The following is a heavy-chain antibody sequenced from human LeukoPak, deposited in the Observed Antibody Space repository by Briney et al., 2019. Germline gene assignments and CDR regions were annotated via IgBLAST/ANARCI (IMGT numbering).Heavy chain of an antibody. Sequence: PGGSLRLSCSASGLTFSAVHMHWVRQAPGKGLEYVSGITDNGRGTYYADSVKGRFTISRDNAKNSLYLQMNSLRDEDTAVYYCARDVRWLRFVFDHWGQGIPVTVSS. CDR2: ITDNGRGT. V-gene: IGHV3-64*04. CDR3: ARDVRWLRFVFDH. D-gene: IGHD5-12*01. CDR1: GLTFSAVH. J-gene: IGHJ4*02.